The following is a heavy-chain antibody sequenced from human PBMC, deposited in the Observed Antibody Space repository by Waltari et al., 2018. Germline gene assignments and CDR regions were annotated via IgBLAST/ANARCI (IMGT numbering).Heavy chain of an antibody. CDR3: ARAGLGSPSQWLQLFDS. D-gene: IGHD5-12*01. V-gene: IGHV3-53*01. J-gene: IGHJ4*02. CDR2: IHAGGNT. CDR1: GFRVSYNS. Sequence: EVQLVESGGGLIQPGGSLRLSCEASGFRVSYNSMMWGRQAPGKGLEWVAVIHAGGNTYYGDSVKGRFTISRDISKNTLSLQMNSLTVDDSAMYYCARAGLGSPSQWLQLFDSWGQGTLVTVSS.